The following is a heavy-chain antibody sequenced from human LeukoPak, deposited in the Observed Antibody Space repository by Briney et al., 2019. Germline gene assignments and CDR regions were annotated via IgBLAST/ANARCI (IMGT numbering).Heavy chain of an antibody. CDR1: GFTFGDYL. D-gene: IGHD6-19*01. CDR3: SRGSGWLSVY. CDR2: ISGGTT. J-gene: IGHJ4*02. V-gene: IGHV3-49*03. Sequence: GRSLRLSCTASGFTFGDYLMSWFRQAPGKGLEWIGFISGGTTEYAASVKGRFTISRDDSTSIAYLQMNSMTTEDTAVYYCSRGSGWLSVYWGQGTLVTVSS.